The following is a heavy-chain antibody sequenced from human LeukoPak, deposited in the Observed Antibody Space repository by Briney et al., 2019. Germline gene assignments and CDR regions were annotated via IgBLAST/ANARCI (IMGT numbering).Heavy chain of an antibody. J-gene: IGHJ6*02. V-gene: IGHV4-59*01. CDR1: GGSISSYY. D-gene: IGHD4-11*01. CDR3: ARYSNYVRYYYYYGMDV. CDR2: IYYSGST. Sequence: SETLSLTCTVSGGSISSYYWNWIRQPPGKGLEWIGYIYYSGSTNYNPSLKSRVTISVDTSKNQFSLKLSSVTAADTAVYYCARYSNYVRYYYYYGMDVWGQGTTVTVSS.